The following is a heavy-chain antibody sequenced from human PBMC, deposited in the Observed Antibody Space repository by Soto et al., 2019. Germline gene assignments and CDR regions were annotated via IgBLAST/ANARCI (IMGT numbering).Heavy chain of an antibody. V-gene: IGHV4-39*07. J-gene: IGHJ4*02. CDR1: GGSISSSSYY. D-gene: IGHD2-21*02. CDR3: AREPRQGDRIYYFDY. Sequence: SETLSLTCTVSGGSISSSSYYWGWIHQPPGKGLEWIGSIYYSGSTYYNPSLKSRVTISVDTSKNQFSLRLSSVTAADTAIYYCAREPRQGDRIYYFDYWGQGTLVTVSS. CDR2: IYYSGST.